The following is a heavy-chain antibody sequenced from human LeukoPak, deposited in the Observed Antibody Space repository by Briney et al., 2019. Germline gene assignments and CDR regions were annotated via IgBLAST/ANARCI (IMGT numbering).Heavy chain of an antibody. Sequence: ASVKVSCKXSGGTFSSYAISWVRQTPGQGLEWMGGIIHIFGTANYAQKFQGRVTITADESTSTAYMELSSLRSEDTAVYYCARGFEVVVVLAAIGSPNWFDPWGQGTLVTVSS. CDR2: IIHIFGTA. V-gene: IGHV1-69*13. D-gene: IGHD2-2*01. CDR3: ARGFEVVVVLAAIGSPNWFDP. J-gene: IGHJ5*02. CDR1: GGTFSSYA.